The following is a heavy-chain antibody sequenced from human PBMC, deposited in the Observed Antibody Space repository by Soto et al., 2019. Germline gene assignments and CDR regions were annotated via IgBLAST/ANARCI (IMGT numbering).Heavy chain of an antibody. J-gene: IGHJ3*01. CDR1: GYTFSDFD. V-gene: IGHV1-8*01. CDR2: MNAKSGAT. CDR3: ARGNPFNYAGFDV. Sequence: ASVKVSCKASGYTFSDFDINWLLQAAGQGPEWMGWMNAKSGATFSAQRFQGKFNMTWGTSLSTAYMEVGSLTSDDAAIYYCARGNPFNYAGFDVWGQGTMVTVSS. D-gene: IGHD3-16*01.